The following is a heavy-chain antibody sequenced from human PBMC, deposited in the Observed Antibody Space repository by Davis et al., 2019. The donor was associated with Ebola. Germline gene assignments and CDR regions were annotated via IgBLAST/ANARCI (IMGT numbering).Heavy chain of an antibody. Sequence: MPSETLSLTCAVYGGSFSGYYWSWIRQPPGKGLEWIGEINHSGSTNYNPSLKSRVTISVDTSKNQFSLKLSSVTAADTAVYYCARGRIDSSGYYAWRIVYWGQGTLVTVSS. CDR1: GGSFSGYY. D-gene: IGHD3-22*01. J-gene: IGHJ4*02. CDR3: ARGRIDSSGYYAWRIVY. V-gene: IGHV4-34*01. CDR2: INHSGST.